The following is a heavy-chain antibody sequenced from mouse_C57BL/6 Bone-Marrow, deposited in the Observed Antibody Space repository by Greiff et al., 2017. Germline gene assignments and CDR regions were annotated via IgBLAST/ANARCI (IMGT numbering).Heavy chain of an antibody. Sequence: VQLQQPGAELVKPGASVTMSCKASGYTFTSYWITWVKQRPGQGLEWIGDIYPGSGSTNYNEMFKSKAILTVDTSSSTAYMQLSSLTSDDSAVYYCARPYASNYWYFDVWGTGTTVTVSS. D-gene: IGHD1-1*01. V-gene: IGHV1-55*01. CDR2: IYPGSGST. CDR1: GYTFTSYW. CDR3: ARPYASNYWYFDV. J-gene: IGHJ1*02.